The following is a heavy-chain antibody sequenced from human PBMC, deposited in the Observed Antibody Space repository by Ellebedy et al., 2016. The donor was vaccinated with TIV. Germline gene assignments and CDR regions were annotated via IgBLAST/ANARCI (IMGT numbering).Heavy chain of an antibody. CDR2: ISWNSGSI. CDR1: GFTFDDYA. J-gene: IGHJ6*03. D-gene: IGHD1-7*01. CDR3: AKDIGTGTTFYHMDV. V-gene: IGHV3-9*01. Sequence: GGSLRLXXAASGFTFDDYAMHWVRQAPGKGLEWVSGISWNSGSIGYADSVKGRFTISRDNAKNSLYLQMNSLRAEDTALYYCAKDIGTGTTFYHMDVWGKGTTVTVSS.